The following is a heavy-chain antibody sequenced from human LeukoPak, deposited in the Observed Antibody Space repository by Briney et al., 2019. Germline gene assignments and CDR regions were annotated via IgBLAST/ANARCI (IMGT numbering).Heavy chain of an antibody. CDR1: GYTFTSYG. D-gene: IGHD1-7*01. CDR3: ARRGGLELLVDY. J-gene: IGHJ4*02. V-gene: IGHV1-2*02. Sequence: ASVKVSCKASGYTFTSYGISWVRQAPGQGLEWMGWINPNSGGTNYAQKFQGRVTMTRDTSISTAYMELSRLGSDDTAVYYCARRGGLELLVDYWGQGTLVTVSS. CDR2: INPNSGGT.